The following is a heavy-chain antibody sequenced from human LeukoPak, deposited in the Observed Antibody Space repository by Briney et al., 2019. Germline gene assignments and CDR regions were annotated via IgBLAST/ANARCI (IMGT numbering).Heavy chain of an antibody. CDR3: ARVQVVADTLFDY. V-gene: IGHV4-31*03. J-gene: IGHJ4*02. D-gene: IGHD2-15*01. Sequence: SETLSLTCTVSGGSISSGGYYWSWIRQHPGKGLEWIGYIYYSGSTYYNPSLKSRVTISVDTSKNQFSLKLSSVTAADTAVYYCARVQVVADTLFDYWGQGTLVTVSS. CDR1: GGSISSGGYY. CDR2: IYYSGST.